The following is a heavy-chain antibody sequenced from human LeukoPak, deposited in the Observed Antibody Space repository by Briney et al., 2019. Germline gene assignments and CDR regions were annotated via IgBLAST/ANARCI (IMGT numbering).Heavy chain of an antibody. CDR1: GYTFTGYY. D-gene: IGHD3-10*01. CDR2: IKPSSGGT. J-gene: IGHJ6*03. CDR3: ARDLMVRGPMDV. V-gene: IGHV1-2*02. Sequence: ASVKVSCKAPGYTFTGYYIHWVRQAPGQGLEWMGWIKPSSGGTNYAQNFQGRVTMTRDTSINTAYMELSRLRSDDTAVYYCARDLMVRGPMDVWGKGTTVTVSS.